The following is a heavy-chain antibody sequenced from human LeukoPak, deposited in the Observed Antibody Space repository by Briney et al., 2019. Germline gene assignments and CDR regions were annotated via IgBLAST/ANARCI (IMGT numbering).Heavy chain of an antibody. CDR2: INPNSGGT. D-gene: IGHD2-21*02. Sequence: ASVKVSCKASGYTFTGYYMHWVRQAPGQGLKWMGWINPNSGGTNYAQKFQGWVTMTRDTSISTAYMELSRLRSDDTAVYYCARDHCGGDCYSNWFDPWGQGTLVTVSS. J-gene: IGHJ5*02. CDR1: GYTFTGYY. V-gene: IGHV1-2*04. CDR3: ARDHCGGDCYSNWFDP.